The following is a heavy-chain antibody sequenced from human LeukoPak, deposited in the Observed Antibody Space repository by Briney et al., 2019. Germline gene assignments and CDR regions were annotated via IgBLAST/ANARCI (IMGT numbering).Heavy chain of an antibody. J-gene: IGHJ4*02. CDR3: ARDRGGCDNEDNDY. D-gene: IGHD5-12*01. V-gene: IGHV3-30*04. CDR2: ISYDGSNK. Sequence: GGSLRLSCAAAGFTFSSYAMHWVRQAPGKGLEWVAVISYDGSNKYYADSVKGRFTISRDNSKNTLYLQMNSLRAEDTAVYYCARDRGGCDNEDNDYWGQGTLVTVSS. CDR1: GFTFSSYA.